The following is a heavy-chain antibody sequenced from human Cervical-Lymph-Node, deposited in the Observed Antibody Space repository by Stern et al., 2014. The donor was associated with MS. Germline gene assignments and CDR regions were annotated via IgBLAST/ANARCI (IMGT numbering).Heavy chain of an antibody. D-gene: IGHD4-17*01. Sequence: QLVESGGGLVQPGKSLRLSCAASGFTFDDYAMHWVRQAPGKGLEWISAISWNSGNMAYADSVKGRFTISRDNAKNSLYLHMISLRAEDTALYYCAKDMTSGDYQTLDYWGQGTLVIVSS. CDR2: ISWNSGNM. CDR1: GFTFDDYA. V-gene: IGHV3-9*01. J-gene: IGHJ4*02. CDR3: AKDMTSGDYQTLDY.